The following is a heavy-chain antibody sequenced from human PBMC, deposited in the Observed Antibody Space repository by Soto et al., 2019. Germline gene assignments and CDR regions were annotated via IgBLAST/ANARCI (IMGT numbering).Heavy chain of an antibody. CDR1: GFALSSYW. J-gene: IGHJ5*02. Sequence: EVQLVESGGGLVQAGGSLRLSCAASGFALSSYWRHWVRRVPGKGRVWVSRINPDGSRIDYADSVRGRFTISRDNAKNTLFLQMNNLRAEDTALYHCARVPVGAYGKFDPWGQGTLVTVSS. D-gene: IGHD2-8*02. CDR3: ARVPVGAYGKFDP. CDR2: INPDGSRI. V-gene: IGHV3-74*01.